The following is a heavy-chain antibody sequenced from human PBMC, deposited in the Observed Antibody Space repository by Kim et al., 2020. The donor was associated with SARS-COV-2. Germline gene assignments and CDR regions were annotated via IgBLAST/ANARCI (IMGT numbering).Heavy chain of an antibody. CDR3: ARGLITMVRGPARNWFDP. D-gene: IGHD3-10*01. V-gene: IGHV4-34*01. CDR1: GGSFSGYY. J-gene: IGHJ5*02. CDR2: INHSGST. Sequence: SETLSLTCAVYGGSFSGYYWSWIRQPPGKGLEWIGEINHSGSTNYNPSLKSRVTISVDTSKNQFSLKLSSVTAADTAVYYCARGLITMVRGPARNWFDPWGQGTLVTVSS.